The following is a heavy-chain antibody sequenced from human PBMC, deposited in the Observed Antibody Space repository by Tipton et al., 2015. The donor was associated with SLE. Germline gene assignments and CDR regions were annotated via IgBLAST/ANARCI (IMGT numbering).Heavy chain of an antibody. CDR2: ISGSGGST. D-gene: IGHD3-22*01. V-gene: IGHV3-23*01. Sequence: SLRLSCEASGFRFTTYGMAWVRQAPGKGLEWVSSISGSGGSTYYADSVKGRFTISRDNSKNTVDINLNSLRVEDTAVYYCAKVGWFYDNSGCRGALDVWGPGTVVTVSS. CDR3: AKVGWFYDNSGCRGALDV. J-gene: IGHJ3*01. CDR1: GFRFTTYG.